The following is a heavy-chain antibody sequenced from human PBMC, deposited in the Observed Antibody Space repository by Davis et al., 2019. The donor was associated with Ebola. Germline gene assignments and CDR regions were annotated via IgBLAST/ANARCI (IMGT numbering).Heavy chain of an antibody. J-gene: IGHJ5*02. D-gene: IGHD4-17*01. CDR2: IWYDGSNK. CDR1: GFTFSSYG. Sequence: GGSLRLSCAASGFTFSSYGMHWVRQAPGKGLEWVAVIWYDGSNKYYADSVKGRFTISRDNSKNTLYLQMNSLRAEDTAAYYCARDPSHDYGDYVGGWFDPWGQGTLVTVSS. CDR3: ARDPSHDYGDYVGGWFDP. V-gene: IGHV3-33*01.